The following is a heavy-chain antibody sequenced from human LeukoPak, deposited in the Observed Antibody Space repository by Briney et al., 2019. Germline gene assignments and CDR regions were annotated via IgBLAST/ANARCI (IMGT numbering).Heavy chain of an antibody. D-gene: IGHD6-19*01. CDR1: GFTFSSYK. CDR2: SSGDSRYI. V-gene: IGHV3-21*01. J-gene: IGHJ4*02. Sequence: GGSLRLSCAASGFTFSSYKMNWVRQAPGKGLEWVSSSSGDSRYIYYANSLKGRFAISRDNAKNSLHLQMTSLRAEDTAVYYCARDPGTVADTYFDYWGPGTLVTVSS. CDR3: ARDPGTVADTYFDY.